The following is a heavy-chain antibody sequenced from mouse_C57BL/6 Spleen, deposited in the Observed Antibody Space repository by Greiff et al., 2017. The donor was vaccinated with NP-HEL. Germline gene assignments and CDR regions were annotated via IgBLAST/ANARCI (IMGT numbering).Heavy chain of an antibody. CDR3: TRVEGDGSSYWYFDV. D-gene: IGHD1-1*01. V-gene: IGHV5-9-1*02. CDR1: GFTFSSYA. Sequence: EVMLVESGEGLVKPGGSLKLSCAASGFTFSSYAMSWVRQTPEKRLEWVAYISSGGDYIYYADTVKGRFTISRDNARNTLYLQMSSLKSEDTAMYYCTRVEGDGSSYWYFDVWGTGTTVTVSS. CDR2: ISSGGDYI. J-gene: IGHJ1*03.